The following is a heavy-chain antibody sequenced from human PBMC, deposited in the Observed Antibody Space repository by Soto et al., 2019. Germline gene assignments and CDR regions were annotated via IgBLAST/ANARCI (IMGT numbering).Heavy chain of an antibody. CDR1: GFTFSSYA. Sequence: GGSRRLSCAASGFTFSSYAMSWVRQAPGKGLEWVSAISGSGGSTYYADSVKGRFTISRDNSKNTLYLQMNSLRAEDTAVYYCAKGGSSPRSAYDYWGQGTLVTVSS. CDR2: ISGSGGST. J-gene: IGHJ4*02. V-gene: IGHV3-23*01. D-gene: IGHD3-16*01. CDR3: AKGGSSPRSAYDY.